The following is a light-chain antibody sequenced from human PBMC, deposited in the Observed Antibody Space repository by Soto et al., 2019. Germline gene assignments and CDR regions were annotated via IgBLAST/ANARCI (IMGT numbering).Light chain of an antibody. CDR1: HSVSSSY. CDR3: QQYGSSPLT. CDR2: GAS. Sequence: EIVLTQSPGTRSLAPGDRATLSCRASHSVSSSYLAWYQQKPGQAPRLLISGASSRATGIPDRFSGSGSGTDFTLTISRLEPEDFSAYYCQQYGSSPLTFGGGTKVEIK. J-gene: IGKJ4*01. V-gene: IGKV3-20*01.